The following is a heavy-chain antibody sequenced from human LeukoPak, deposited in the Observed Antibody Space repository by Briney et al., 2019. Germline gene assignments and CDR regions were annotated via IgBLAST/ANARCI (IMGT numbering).Heavy chain of an antibody. Sequence: ASVKVSCKASGYIFTSCYMHWVRQAPGQGLEWMGIINPSGGSTSYAQKFQGRVTMTRDMSTSTVYMELSSLRSEDTAVYYCAVARGLTDPLDFWGQGTLVTVSS. CDR2: INPSGGST. CDR3: AVARGLTDPLDF. V-gene: IGHV1-46*01. CDR1: GYIFTSCY. J-gene: IGHJ4*02. D-gene: IGHD3-10*01.